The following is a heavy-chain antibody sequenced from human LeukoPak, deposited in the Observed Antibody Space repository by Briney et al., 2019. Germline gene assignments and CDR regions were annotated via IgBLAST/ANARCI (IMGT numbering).Heavy chain of an antibody. CDR1: GLTFSRYA. J-gene: IGHJ4*02. CDR2: ITAGGST. CDR3: AKRLESQLPKGFDH. D-gene: IGHD2-2*01. Sequence: PGGSLRLSCAASGLTFSRYAMSWVRQAPGKGLYWVSGITAGGSTYYADSVKGRFAISRDNSQNTLNLQMNDLRAEDTAVYFCAKRLESQLPKGFDHWGRGTLVTVSS. V-gene: IGHV3-23*01.